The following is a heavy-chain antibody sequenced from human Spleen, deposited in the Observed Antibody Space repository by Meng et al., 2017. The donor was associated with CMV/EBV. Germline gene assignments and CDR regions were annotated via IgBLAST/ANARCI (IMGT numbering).Heavy chain of an antibody. CDR1: RFTFSRYW. V-gene: IGHV3-53*05. D-gene: IGHD5-24*01. CDR3: AREKEGAMNTISAFDI. CDR2: IYTSGST. J-gene: IGHJ3*02. Sequence: GESLKISCEASRFTFSRYWMSWVRQAPGKGLDWVSVIYTSGSTDYADSVKGRFIISRDTSKNTVYLQMNSLRAEDTAVYYCAREKEGAMNTISAFDIWGQGTMVTVSS.